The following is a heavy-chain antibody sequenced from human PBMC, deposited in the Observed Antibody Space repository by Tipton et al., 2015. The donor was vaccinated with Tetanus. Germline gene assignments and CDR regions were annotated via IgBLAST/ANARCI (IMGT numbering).Heavy chain of an antibody. J-gene: IGHJ3*01. CDR2: ISASSNTL. D-gene: IGHD3-9*01. CDR3: ARDVSVAGLRYFDV. Sequence: SLRLSCTASGFAFRDYFMSWMRQAPGKGLEWVSYISASSNTLYIADSVKGRMTVSRDNDKNSTFLQMNSLRVEDTAVYYCARDVSVAGLRYFDVWGQGTLVTVSS. V-gene: IGHV3-11*01. CDR1: GFAFRDYF.